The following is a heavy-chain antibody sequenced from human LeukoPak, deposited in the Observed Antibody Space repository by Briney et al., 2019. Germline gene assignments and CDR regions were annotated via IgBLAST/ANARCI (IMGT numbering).Heavy chain of an antibody. D-gene: IGHD1-7*01. V-gene: IGHV4-31*02. J-gene: IGHJ4*02. CDR2: IYYSGST. CDR1: GGSISSGGYY. CDR3: ASTNWNYAWAGFDY. Sequence: PSETLSLTCTVSGGSISSGGYYWSWIRQHPRKGLEWIGYIYYSGSTYYNPSLKSRVTISVDTSKNQFSLKLSSVTAADTAVYYCASTNWNYAWAGFDYWGQGTLVTVSS.